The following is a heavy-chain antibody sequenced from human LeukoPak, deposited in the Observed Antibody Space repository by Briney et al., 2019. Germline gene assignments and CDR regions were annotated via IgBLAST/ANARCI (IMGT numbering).Heavy chain of an antibody. CDR3: AKGAVSGRYYAAQDY. V-gene: IGHV3-23*01. CDR2: ISGGGGGT. Sequence: GGSLRLSCAASGFTFSSYAMTWVRQAPGKGLEWVSGISGGGGGTYYVDSVKGRFTISRDNSKNTLYLQMNSLRADDTAVYYCAKGAVSGRYYAAQDYWGHGTLVTVSS. J-gene: IGHJ4*01. CDR1: GFTFSSYA. D-gene: IGHD1-26*01.